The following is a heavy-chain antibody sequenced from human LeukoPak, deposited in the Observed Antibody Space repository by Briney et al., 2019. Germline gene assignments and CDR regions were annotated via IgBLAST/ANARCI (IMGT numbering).Heavy chain of an antibody. CDR1: GGSISSYY. CDR3: ARANWGLNDAFDI. Sequence: PSETLSLTCTVSGGSISSYYWSWIRQPPGKGLEWIGYIYYSGSTNYNPSLKSRVTISIDTSKNQFSLKLSSVTAADTAVYYCARANWGLNDAFDIWGQGTMVTVSS. CDR2: IYYSGST. J-gene: IGHJ3*02. V-gene: IGHV4-59*01. D-gene: IGHD7-27*01.